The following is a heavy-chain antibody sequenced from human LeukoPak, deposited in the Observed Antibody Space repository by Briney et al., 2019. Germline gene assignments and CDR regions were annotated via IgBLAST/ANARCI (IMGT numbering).Heavy chain of an antibody. V-gene: IGHV3-30-3*01. J-gene: IGHJ4*02. CDR1: GFTFSSYA. CDR3: ARDTTQYYYDSSGYSSYFDY. D-gene: IGHD3-22*01. Sequence: PGGSLRLSCAASGFTFSSYAMHWVRQAPGKGLEWVAVISYDGSNKYYADSVKGRFTISRDKSKNTLYLQMNSLRAEDTAVYYCARDTTQYYYDSSGYSSYFDYWGQGTLVTVSS. CDR2: ISYDGSNK.